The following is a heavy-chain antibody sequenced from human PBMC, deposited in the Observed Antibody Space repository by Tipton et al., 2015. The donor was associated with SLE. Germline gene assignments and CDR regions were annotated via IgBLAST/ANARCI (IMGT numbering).Heavy chain of an antibody. CDR1: SSSSYY. Sequence: SSSSYYWGWIRQPPGKGLEWVANIKQDGSEKYYVDSVKGRFTISRDNAKNSLYLQMNSLRAEDTAVYYCARRAYGSGSPGDAFDIWGQGTTVTVSS. CDR3: ARRAYGSGSPGDAFDI. V-gene: IGHV3-7*01. D-gene: IGHD3-10*01. J-gene: IGHJ3*02. CDR2: IKQDGSEK.